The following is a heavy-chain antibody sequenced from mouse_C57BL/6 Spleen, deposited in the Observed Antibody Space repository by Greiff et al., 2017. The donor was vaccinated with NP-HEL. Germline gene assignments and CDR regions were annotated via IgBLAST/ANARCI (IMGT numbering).Heavy chain of an antibody. Sequence: ESGPGLVKPSQSLSLTCSVTGYSITSGYYWNWIRQFPGNKLAWMGYISYAGSNNYNPSLKNRISITRDTSKNQFFLKLNSVTTEDTATYYCAVRDWDYAMDYWGQGTSVTVSS. CDR1: GYSITSGYY. D-gene: IGHD4-1*01. J-gene: IGHJ4*01. V-gene: IGHV3-6*01. CDR2: ISYAGSN. CDR3: AVRDWDYAMDY.